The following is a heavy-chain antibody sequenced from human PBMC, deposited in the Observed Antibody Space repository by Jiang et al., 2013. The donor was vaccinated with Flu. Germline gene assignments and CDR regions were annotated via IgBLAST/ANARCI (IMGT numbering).Heavy chain of an antibody. D-gene: IGHD1-26*01. CDR1: GYTFTGYY. CDR2: INPNSGGT. Sequence: SGAEVKKPGSSVKVSCKSSGYTFTGYYMHWVRQAPGQGLEWMGWINPNSGGTNYAQKFQGWVTMTRDTSISTAYMELSRLRSDDTAVYYCARDPSYSGEIAFDIWGQGTMVTVSS. J-gene: IGHJ3*02. CDR3: ARDPSYSGEIAFDI. V-gene: IGHV1-2*04.